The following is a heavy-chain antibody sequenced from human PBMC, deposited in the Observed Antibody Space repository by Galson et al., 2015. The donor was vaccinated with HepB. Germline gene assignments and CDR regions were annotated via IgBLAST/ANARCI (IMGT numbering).Heavy chain of an antibody. V-gene: IGHV1-3*01. CDR3: ARDTGYCSSTSCYEGGFDY. CDR2: INAGNGNT. D-gene: IGHD2-2*01. J-gene: IGHJ4*02. Sequence: SVKVSCKASGYTFTSYAMHWVRQAPGQRLEWMGWINAGNGNTKYSQKFQGRVTITRDTSASTAYMELSSLRSEDTAVYYCARDTGYCSSTSCYEGGFDYWGQGTLVTVSS. CDR1: GYTFTSYA.